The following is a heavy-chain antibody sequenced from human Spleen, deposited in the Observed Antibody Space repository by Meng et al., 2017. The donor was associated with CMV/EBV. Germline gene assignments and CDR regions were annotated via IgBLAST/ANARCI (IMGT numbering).Heavy chain of an antibody. V-gene: IGHV4-61*01. CDR3: ARDGDSSGDAFAF. Sequence: ESLKISCSVSGGSVSSGSYYWTWIRQAPGKGLEWIGYIYYIGSSKYNPSLKSRVTISVDMSKNQFSLKLSSVTAADTAVYYCARDGDSSGDAFAFWGQGTMVTVSS. CDR2: IYYIGSS. D-gene: IGHD3-22*01. CDR1: GGSVSSGSYY. J-gene: IGHJ3*01.